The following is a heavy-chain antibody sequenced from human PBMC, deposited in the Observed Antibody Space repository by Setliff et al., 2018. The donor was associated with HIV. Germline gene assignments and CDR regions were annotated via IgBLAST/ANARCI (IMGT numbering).Heavy chain of an antibody. D-gene: IGHD3-22*01. CDR1: GFSLRDGGMC. CDR3: ARVAYFDSSAYYVFDD. J-gene: IGHJ4*02. CDR2: IFSDGEE. Sequence: SGPTLVNPTQTLTLTCTFSGFSLRDGGMCINWFRQPPGKALEWLAHIFSDGEEYYSTSLKRRLTISTDTSKNQVVLSMTDMDPVETATYFCARVAYFDSSAYYVFDDWGQGALVTVSS. V-gene: IGHV2-26*01.